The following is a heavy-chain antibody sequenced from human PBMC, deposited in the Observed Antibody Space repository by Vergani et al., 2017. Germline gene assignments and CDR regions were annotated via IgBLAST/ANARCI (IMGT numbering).Heavy chain of an antibody. D-gene: IGHD2-15*01. J-gene: IGHJ4*02. CDR1: GFPFSSYS. CDR2: ISSSSSYI. V-gene: IGHV3-21*01. Sequence: EVQLVESGGGLVKPGGSLRLSCAASGFPFSSYSMNWVRQAPGKGLEWVSSISSSSSYIYYADSVKGRFTISRDNAKNSLYLQMNSLRAEDTAVYYCARDFVVKSSYYFDYWGQGTLVTVSS. CDR3: ARDFVVKSSYYFDY.